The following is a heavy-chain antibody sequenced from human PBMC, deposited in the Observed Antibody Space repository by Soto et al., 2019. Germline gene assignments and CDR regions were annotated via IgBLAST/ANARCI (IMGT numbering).Heavy chain of an antibody. Sequence: ASVTVSCTASGYTFTGYYLHWVRQAPGQGLEWMGWIDPNTSATNFAQKFQGRVTMTRDTSISTAYMEVSRLTSDDTAVYYCARVYDFWSGFDFWGQGTLVTVSS. CDR3: ARVYDFWSGFDF. V-gene: IGHV1-2*02. J-gene: IGHJ4*02. CDR2: IDPNTSAT. CDR1: GYTFTGYY. D-gene: IGHD3-3*01.